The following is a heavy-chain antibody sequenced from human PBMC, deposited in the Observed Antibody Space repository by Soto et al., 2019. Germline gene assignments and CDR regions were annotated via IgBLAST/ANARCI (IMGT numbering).Heavy chain of an antibody. CDR3: ARSSVSSSWYNPYYYYGMDV. J-gene: IGHJ6*02. D-gene: IGHD6-13*01. CDR1: GFTFSSYA. V-gene: IGHV3-30-3*01. Sequence: GGSLRLSCAASGFTFSSYAMHWVRQAPGKGLEWVAVISYDGSNKYYADSVKGRFTISRDNSKDTLYLQMNSLRAEDTAVYYCARSSVSSSWYNPYYYYGMDVWGQGTKVTVSS. CDR2: ISYDGSNK.